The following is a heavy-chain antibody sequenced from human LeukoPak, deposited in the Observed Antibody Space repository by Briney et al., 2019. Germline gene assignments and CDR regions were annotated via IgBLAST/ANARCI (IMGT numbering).Heavy chain of an antibody. D-gene: IGHD6-13*01. J-gene: IGHJ3*02. Sequence: SVKVSCKASGGTFSSYAISWVRQAPGQGLEWTGRIIPNLGIANYAQKFQGRVTITADKSTSTAYMELSSLRSEDTAVYYCARDHGRYSSSWYRAFDIWGQRTMVTVSS. CDR3: ARDHGRYSSSWYRAFDI. CDR2: IIPNLGIA. CDR1: GGTFSSYA. V-gene: IGHV1-69*04.